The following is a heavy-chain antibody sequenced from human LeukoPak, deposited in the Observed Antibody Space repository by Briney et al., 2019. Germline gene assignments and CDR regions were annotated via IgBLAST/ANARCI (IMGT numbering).Heavy chain of an antibody. D-gene: IGHD6-6*01. Sequence: SETLSLTCTVSGGSISSGGYYWSWIRQHPGKGLEWIGYIYYSGSTYYNPSLKSRVTISVDTSKNQFSLKLSSVTAADTAVYYCARRVAARWYYYYGMDVWGQGTTVTVSS. CDR3: ARRVAARWYYYYGMDV. J-gene: IGHJ6*02. CDR2: IYYSGST. V-gene: IGHV4-31*03. CDR1: GGSISSGGYY.